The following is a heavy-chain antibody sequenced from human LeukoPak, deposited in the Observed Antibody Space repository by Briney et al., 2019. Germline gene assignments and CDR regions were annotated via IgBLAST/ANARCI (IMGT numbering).Heavy chain of an antibody. Sequence: ASVKVSCKASGYTFTNNYLHWVRQAPGQGLEWMGGFDPEDGETIYAQKFQGRVTMTEDTSTDTAYMELSSLRSEDTAVYHCATGYYDSSGYPFDYWGQGTLVTVSS. CDR3: ATGYYDSSGYPFDY. J-gene: IGHJ4*02. CDR2: FDPEDGET. V-gene: IGHV1-24*01. CDR1: GYTFTNNY. D-gene: IGHD3-22*01.